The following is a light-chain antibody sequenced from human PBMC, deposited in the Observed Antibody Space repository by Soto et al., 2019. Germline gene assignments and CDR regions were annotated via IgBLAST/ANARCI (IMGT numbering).Light chain of an antibody. J-gene: IGLJ2*01. Sequence: QSALTQPASVSGSPGQSITISCTGTSSDFGGYNYVSWYQQHPGKAPKLMIYDVGNRPSGVSNRFSGSKSGNTASLTISGLQAEDEADYYCSSYTSSSTLGVFGVGTKVTVL. CDR3: SSYTSSSTLGV. CDR2: DVG. CDR1: SSDFGGYNY. V-gene: IGLV2-14*01.